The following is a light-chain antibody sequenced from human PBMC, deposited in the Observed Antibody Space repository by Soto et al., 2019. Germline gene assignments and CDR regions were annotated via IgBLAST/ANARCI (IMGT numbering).Light chain of an antibody. CDR3: CSYGGSYTLV. V-gene: IGLV2-11*01. Sequence: QSVLTQPRSVSGSPGQSVTTSCTGTSSDVGGYNYVSWYQQHPGKAPKLMIYDVSKRPSGVPDRFSGSESGNTASLTISGLQAEDEADYYCCSYGGSYTLVFGGGTKVTVL. J-gene: IGLJ3*02. CDR2: DVS. CDR1: SSDVGGYNY.